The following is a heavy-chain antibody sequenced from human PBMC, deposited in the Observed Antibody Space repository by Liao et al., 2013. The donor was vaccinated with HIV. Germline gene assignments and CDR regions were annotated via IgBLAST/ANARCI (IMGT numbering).Heavy chain of an antibody. J-gene: IGHJ4*02. CDR3: ARGVPPDY. V-gene: IGHV4-61*02. Sequence: QVQLQESGPGLVKPSQTLSLACTVSNDSISSGSYYWSWIRQPAGKRLECIGRISPSGGITYNPSLKNRVMMSIDTSKNQFSLKLTSVTAADTAVYYCARGVPPDYWGQGTLVSVSS. CDR1: NDSISSGSYY. CDR2: ISPSGGI. D-gene: IGHD5/OR15-5a*01.